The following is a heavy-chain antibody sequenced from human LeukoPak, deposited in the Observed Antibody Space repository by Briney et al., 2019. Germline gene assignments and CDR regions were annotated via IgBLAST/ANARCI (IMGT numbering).Heavy chain of an antibody. CDR3: AINGATPGTRNAFDI. CDR1: GYTFTSYY. Sequence: ASVKVSCKASGYTFTSYYMHWVRQAPGQGLEWMGIINPSGGSTSYAQKFQGRVTMTRDTSTSTAYMELSSLRSEDTAVYYCAINGATPGTRNAFDIWGQGTMVTVSS. D-gene: IGHD7-27*01. J-gene: IGHJ3*02. V-gene: IGHV1-46*01. CDR2: INPSGGST.